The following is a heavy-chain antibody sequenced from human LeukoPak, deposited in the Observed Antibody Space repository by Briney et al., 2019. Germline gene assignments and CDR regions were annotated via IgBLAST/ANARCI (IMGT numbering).Heavy chain of an antibody. CDR1: GYTFTSYD. V-gene: IGHV1-8*01. CDR2: MNPNGGNT. CDR3: ARGGGSGSYDWWYYYYGMDV. D-gene: IGHD1-26*01. Sequence: ASVKVSCKASGYTFTSYDINWVRQATGQGLEWMGWMNPNGGNTGYAQKFQGRVTMTRNTSISTAYMELSSLRSEDTAVYYCARGGGSGSYDWWYYYYGMDVWGQGTTVTVSS. J-gene: IGHJ6*02.